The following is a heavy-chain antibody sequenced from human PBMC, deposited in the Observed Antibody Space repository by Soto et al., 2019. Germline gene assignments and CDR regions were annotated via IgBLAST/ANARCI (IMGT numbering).Heavy chain of an antibody. CDR2: ISTTSIHI. Sequence: EVQVVESGGGLVKPGGSLRLSCAASGFPFSGYSMNWVRQGPGKGLEWVSSISTTSIHIYYADSLKGRFTISRDNVKNSLYLQMNSLRDEDTAVYCCARGTTTVQREDRLDYWGLGTLVTVSS. D-gene: IGHD2-2*01. CDR3: ARGTTTVQREDRLDY. V-gene: IGHV3-21*01. CDR1: GFPFSGYS. J-gene: IGHJ4*02.